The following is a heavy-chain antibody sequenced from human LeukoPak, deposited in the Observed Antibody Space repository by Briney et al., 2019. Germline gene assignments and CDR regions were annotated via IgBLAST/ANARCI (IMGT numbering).Heavy chain of an antibody. D-gene: IGHD3-3*01. Sequence: SETLSLTCTASGGSISSYYWSWIRQPPGKGLEWIGYIYYSGSTNYNPSLKSRVTISVDTSKNQFSLKLSSVTAADTAVYYCARVPGFWEWLSDPSSYYLDYGGKGTLVTVSS. J-gene: IGHJ4*02. V-gene: IGHV4-59*01. CDR1: GGSISSYY. CDR3: ARVPGFWEWLSDPSSYYLDY. CDR2: IYYSGST.